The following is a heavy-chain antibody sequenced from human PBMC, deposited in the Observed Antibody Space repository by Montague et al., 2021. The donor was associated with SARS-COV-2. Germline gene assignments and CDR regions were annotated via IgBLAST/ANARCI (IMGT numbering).Heavy chain of an antibody. CDR3: ARMAGGNVSRPFDL. D-gene: IGHD2-15*01. V-gene: IGHV3-53*01. Sequence: SMILSCAASGLSVSSNYMTWVRQAPGKGLDWVSVIYSGVNTYYAXSVRGRFTISRDNSKNILYLQMNRLRVDDTAVYYCARMAGGNVSRPFDLWGQGTLVIVSS. CDR2: IYSGVNT. J-gene: IGHJ5*02. CDR1: GLSVSSNY.